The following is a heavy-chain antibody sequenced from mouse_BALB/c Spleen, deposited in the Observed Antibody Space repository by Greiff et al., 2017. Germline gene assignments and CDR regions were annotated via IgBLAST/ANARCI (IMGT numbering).Heavy chain of an antibody. CDR2: IDPETGGT. Sequence: QVQLQQSGAELVRPGASVTLSCKASGYTFTDYEMHWMKQTPVHGLEWIGAIDPETGGTAYNQKFKGKATLTADKSSSTAYMELRSLTSEDSAVYYCTREITTVVEDAMDYWGQGTSVTVSS. V-gene: IGHV1-15*01. CDR3: TREITTVVEDAMDY. CDR1: GYTFTDYE. D-gene: IGHD1-1*01. J-gene: IGHJ4*01.